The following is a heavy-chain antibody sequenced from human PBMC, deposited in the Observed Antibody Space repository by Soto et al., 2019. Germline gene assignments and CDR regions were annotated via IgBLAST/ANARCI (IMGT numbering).Heavy chain of an antibody. Sequence: GGSLRLSCAASGFTFSSYAMHWVRQASGKGLEWVGRIRSKANSYATAYAASVKGRFTISRDDSKNTAYLQMNSLKTEDTAVYYCTRPPSDSSRDYYYGMDVWGQGTTVTVSS. D-gene: IGHD6-13*01. J-gene: IGHJ6*02. CDR1: GFTFSSYA. V-gene: IGHV3-73*01. CDR3: TRPPSDSSRDYYYGMDV. CDR2: IRSKANSYAT.